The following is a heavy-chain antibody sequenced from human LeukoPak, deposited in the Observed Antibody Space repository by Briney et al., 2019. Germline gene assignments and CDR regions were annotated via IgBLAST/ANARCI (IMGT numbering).Heavy chain of an antibody. J-gene: IGHJ6*02. V-gene: IGHV4-30-4*01. CDR1: GGSISSGDYY. CDR3: ASLTGYGYYGMDV. Sequence: SETLSLTCTVSGGSISSGDYYWSWIRQPPGKGLEWIGYIYYSGSTYYNPSLKSRVTISVDTSKNQFSLKLSSVTAADTAVYYCASLTGYGYYGMDVWGQGTTVTVSS. D-gene: IGHD3-9*01. CDR2: IYYSGST.